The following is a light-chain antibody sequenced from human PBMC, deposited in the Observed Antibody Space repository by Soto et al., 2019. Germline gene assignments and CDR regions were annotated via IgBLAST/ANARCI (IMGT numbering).Light chain of an antibody. J-gene: IGLJ3*02. Sequence: QSVLTQPPSASGSPGQSLTIYCTGTSSDVGDYNYVSWYHQHPGKAPKLIIYEVFKRASGVPDRFSGSKSGNTASLTVSGLQAEDEADYCCSSYAGSNSVVFGGGTKLTVL. CDR3: SSYAGSNSVV. CDR2: EVF. V-gene: IGLV2-8*01. CDR1: SSDVGDYNY.